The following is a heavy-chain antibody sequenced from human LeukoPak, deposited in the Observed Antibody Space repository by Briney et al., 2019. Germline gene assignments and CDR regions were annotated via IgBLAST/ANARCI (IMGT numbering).Heavy chain of an antibody. CDR3: ARVTDPRYNYFAP. CDR1: GGSISSYS. Sequence: SETLPLTCTASGGSISSYSGGWFGRPAGKGLEGIGRFYASGRTTYNPSLKSRVTMSVDTSKNQLSLKLTSVTAADTAVYYCARVTDPRYNYFAPWGQGTLVTVSS. V-gene: IGHV4-4*07. D-gene: IGHD2-21*02. CDR2: FYASGRT. J-gene: IGHJ5*02.